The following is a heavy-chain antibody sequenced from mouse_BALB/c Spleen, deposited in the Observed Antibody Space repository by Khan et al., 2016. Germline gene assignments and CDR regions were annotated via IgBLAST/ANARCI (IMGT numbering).Heavy chain of an antibody. Sequence: IQLQQSGAELVRSGASVKLSCTASGFNIKDYYMHWVKQRPEQGLEWIGWNDPENGDTAYAPKFQGKATMTAYTTSNTAYLQLSSLTSEDTAVYYCNVRFAYWGQGTLVTVSA. CDR3: NVRFAY. CDR1: GFNIKDYY. CDR2: NDPENGDT. J-gene: IGHJ3*01. V-gene: IGHV14-4*02.